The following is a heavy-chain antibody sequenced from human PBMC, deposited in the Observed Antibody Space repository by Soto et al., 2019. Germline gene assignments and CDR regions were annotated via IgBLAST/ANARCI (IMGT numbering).Heavy chain of an antibody. D-gene: IGHD6-19*01. CDR1: GFTFSSYG. J-gene: IGHJ4*02. CDR2: IWYDGSNK. V-gene: IGHV3-33*01. Sequence: QVQLVESGGGVVQPGRSLRLSCAASGFTFSSYGMHWVRQAPGKGLEWVAVIWYDGSNKYYADSVKGRFTISRDNSKNTLYLQMNSLRAEDTAVYYCARDSSGWYKDLDYWGQGTLVTVSS. CDR3: ARDSSGWYKDLDY.